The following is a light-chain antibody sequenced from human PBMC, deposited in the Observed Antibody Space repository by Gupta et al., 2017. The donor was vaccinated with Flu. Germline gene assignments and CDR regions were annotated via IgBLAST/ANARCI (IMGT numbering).Light chain of an antibody. CDR2: AAS. Sequence: DIQFTQSPSFLSASVGDRVTITCRASQGISTYLAWYQQKPGKVPKLLIFAASTLQSGVPPRFSGSGSGTEFILTISSLQPEDFASYYCQQLNGHPYNFGQGTKLEI. CDR1: QGISTY. J-gene: IGKJ2*01. CDR3: QQLNGHPYN. V-gene: IGKV1-9*01.